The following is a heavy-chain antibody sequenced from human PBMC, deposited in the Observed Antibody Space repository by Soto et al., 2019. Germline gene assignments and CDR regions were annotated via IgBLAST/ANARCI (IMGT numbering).Heavy chain of an antibody. D-gene: IGHD5-12*01. CDR2: IKQDGSEK. J-gene: IGHJ3*02. V-gene: IGHV3-7*03. CDR3: ARPRWLQSHDAFDI. Sequence: PGGSLRLSCAASGFTFSSYWMSWVRQAPGKGLEWVANIKQDGSEKYYVDSVKGRFTISRDNAKNSLYLQMNSLRAEDTAVYYCARPRWLQSHDAFDIWGQGTMVTV. CDR1: GFTFSSYW.